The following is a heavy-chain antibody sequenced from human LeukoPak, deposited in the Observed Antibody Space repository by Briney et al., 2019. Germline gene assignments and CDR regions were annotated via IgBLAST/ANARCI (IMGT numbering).Heavy chain of an antibody. V-gene: IGHV3-48*02. CDR3: ARETSAAAFDY. CDR1: GFTFSSYA. CDR2: ISSRTNTI. J-gene: IGHJ4*02. Sequence: GGSLRLSCAASGFTFSSYAMSWVRQAPGKGLEWVSYISSRTNTIYYADSVKGRFTISRDNAKNSLYLQMNSLGDEDTAVYYCARETSAAAFDYWGQGTLVTVSS. D-gene: IGHD2-2*01.